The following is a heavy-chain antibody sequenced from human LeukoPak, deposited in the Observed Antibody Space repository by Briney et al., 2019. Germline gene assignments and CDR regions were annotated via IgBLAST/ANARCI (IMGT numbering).Heavy chain of an antibody. J-gene: IGHJ4*02. D-gene: IGHD3-10*01. Sequence: SETLFFTCTAYGGFIRSYYWNWLRQTPGKGLQWIGYIYYSGNTNYDPSLKSRVTISVDTSKNQFSLKLSSVTAADTAVYYCATDNSYGSGSYYTWGQGTLVTVSS. CDR3: ATDNSYGSGSYYT. CDR1: GGFIRSYY. V-gene: IGHV4-59*01. CDR2: IYYSGNT.